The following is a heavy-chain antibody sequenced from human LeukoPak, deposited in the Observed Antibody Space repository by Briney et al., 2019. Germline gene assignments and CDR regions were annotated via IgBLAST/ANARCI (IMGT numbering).Heavy chain of an antibody. V-gene: IGHV4-59*01. Sequence: NSSETLSLTCTVSGGSISSYYWSWIRQPPGKGLEWIGYIYYSGSTNYNPSLKSRVTISVDTSKNQFSLKLSSVTAADTAVYYCAREVYSSGWYFYGMDVWGQGTTVTVSS. CDR1: GGSISSYY. CDR2: IYYSGST. D-gene: IGHD6-19*01. J-gene: IGHJ6*02. CDR3: AREVYSSGWYFYGMDV.